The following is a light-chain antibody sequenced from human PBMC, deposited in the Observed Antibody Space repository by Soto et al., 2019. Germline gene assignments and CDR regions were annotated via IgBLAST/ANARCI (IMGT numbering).Light chain of an antibody. J-gene: IGKJ1*01. CDR2: GQS. Sequence: IGVTQSASTLSLSPGERATLSCRASQSVXSYLDWYQRKPGQAPRFLIXGQSTRATGIPARFIGSGSGKEFTLTISSLQSEDFAVYYCQQYNKWPRGTFGQGTKVDIK. V-gene: IGKV3-15*01. CDR3: QQYNKWPRGT. CDR1: QSVXSY.